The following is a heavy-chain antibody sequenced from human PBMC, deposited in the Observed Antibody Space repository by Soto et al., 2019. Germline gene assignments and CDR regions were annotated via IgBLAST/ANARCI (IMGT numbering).Heavy chain of an antibody. CDR3: ARGRSWLIRGLFDY. CDR1: GGSFSGYY. V-gene: IGHV4-34*01. J-gene: IGHJ4*02. Sequence: QVQLQQWGAGLLKPSETLSLTCAVYGGSFSGYYWSWIRQPPGKGLEWIGEINHSGSTNYNPSLKSRVTISVDTSMNQFSWKLSSVTAVDTAVYYCARGRSWLIRGLFDYWGQGTLVTVSS. D-gene: IGHD3-10*01. CDR2: INHSGST.